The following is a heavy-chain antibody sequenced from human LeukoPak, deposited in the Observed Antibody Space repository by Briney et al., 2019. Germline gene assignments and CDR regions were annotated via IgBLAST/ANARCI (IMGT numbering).Heavy chain of an antibody. CDR1: GGSISSYY. J-gene: IGHJ4*02. Sequence: SETLSLTCTVSGGSISSYYWSWIRQPAGKGLEWIGRIYTSGSTNYNPSLKSRVTISVDKSKNQFPLKLSSVTAADTAVYYCARESYYDSSGAYYFDYWGQGTLVTVSS. V-gene: IGHV4-4*07. CDR3: ARESYYDSSGAYYFDY. CDR2: IYTSGST. D-gene: IGHD3-22*01.